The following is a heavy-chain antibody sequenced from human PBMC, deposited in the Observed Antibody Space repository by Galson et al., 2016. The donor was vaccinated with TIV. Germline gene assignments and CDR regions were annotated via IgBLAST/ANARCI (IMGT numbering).Heavy chain of an antibody. CDR2: IKQDGSEK. D-gene: IGHD3-16*01. CDR1: GFGFADYA. J-gene: IGHJ4*02. CDR3: ARGRGGEYFDY. Sequence: SLRLSCAASGFGFADYAMHWVRQAPGKGLEWVANIKQDGSEKYYVDSVKGRFTISRDNAKNSMYLQMNSLRAEDTAVYYCARGRGGEYFDYWGQGTLVTVSS. V-gene: IGHV3-7*03.